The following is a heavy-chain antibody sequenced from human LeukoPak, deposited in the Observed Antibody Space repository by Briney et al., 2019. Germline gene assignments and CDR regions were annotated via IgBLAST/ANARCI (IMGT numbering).Heavy chain of an antibody. CDR3: ARQGGYNSPLAY. Sequence: PSETLSLTCTVSGGSISSYYWSWIRQPPGKGLEWIGYISYSGSTNYNPSLKSRVTISVDTSKNQFSLSLTSVTAADTAVYYCARQGGYNSPLAYWGQGTLVTVSS. D-gene: IGHD5-12*01. CDR2: ISYSGST. V-gene: IGHV4-59*08. J-gene: IGHJ4*02. CDR1: GGSISSYY.